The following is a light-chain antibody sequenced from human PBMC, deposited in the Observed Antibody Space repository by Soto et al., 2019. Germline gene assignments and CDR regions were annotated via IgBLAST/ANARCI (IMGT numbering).Light chain of an antibody. J-gene: IGKJ1*01. CDR3: QQYGSLPWT. CDR1: QSVSSNY. CDR2: GAS. V-gene: IGKV3-20*01. Sequence: IGLTQSPDTLSLSPGERATLSSRASQSVSSNYLAWYQQIPGQAPRPLIYGASSRVPGIPDRFSGSGSGTDFTLTISRLEPEDFAVYYCQQYGSLPWTFGQGTKVDI.